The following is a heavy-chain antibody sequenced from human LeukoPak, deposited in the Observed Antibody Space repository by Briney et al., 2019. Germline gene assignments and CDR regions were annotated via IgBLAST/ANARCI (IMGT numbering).Heavy chain of an antibody. Sequence: SDTLSLLCSVSVRPISSRSYYGGWIRQPPGKGLGWIGYIYYSGSTTYNPSLKSPVTISLVTSRNQFSLKLTSVTPADMAVYYCARGAGAFDYWGDGTVVTVSS. J-gene: IGHJ4*01. CDR1: VRPISSRSYY. V-gene: IGHV4-61*05. D-gene: IGHD1-26*01. CDR2: IYYSGST. CDR3: ARGAGAFDY.